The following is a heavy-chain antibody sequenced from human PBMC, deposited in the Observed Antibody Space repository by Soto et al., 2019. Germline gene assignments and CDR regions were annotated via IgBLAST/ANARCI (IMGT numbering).Heavy chain of an antibody. CDR1: YG. Sequence: YGVSWISKDKGKGLEWVSAISGSGGSTYYADSVKGRFTISRDNSKNTLYLQMNSLRAEDTAVYFFSKDYLRASFLASVDYCGQGTLLSVSS. CDR3: SKDYLRASFLASVDY. CDR2: ISGSGGST. J-gene: IGHJ4*02. D-gene: IGHD3-10*01. V-gene: IGHV3-23*01.